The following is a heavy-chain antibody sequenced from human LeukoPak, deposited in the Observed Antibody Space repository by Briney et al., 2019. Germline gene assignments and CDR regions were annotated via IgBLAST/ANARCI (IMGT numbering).Heavy chain of an antibody. D-gene: IGHD3-3*01. Sequence: GGSLRLSCAASGFTFSSYATSWVRQAPGKGLEWVSAISGSGGSTYYADSVKGRFTISRDNSKNTLYLQMNSLRAEGTAVYYCAKVLRFLEWLFPYYYYYGMDVWGQGTTVTVSS. CDR3: AKVLRFLEWLFPYYYYYGMDV. V-gene: IGHV3-23*01. CDR2: ISGSGGST. J-gene: IGHJ6*02. CDR1: GFTFSSYA.